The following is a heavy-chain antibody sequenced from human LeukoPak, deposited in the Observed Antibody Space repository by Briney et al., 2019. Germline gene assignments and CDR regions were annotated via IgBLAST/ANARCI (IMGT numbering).Heavy chain of an antibody. CDR2: VSSSSSYI. CDR1: GLTFSSYS. V-gene: IGHV3-21*01. Sequence: GGSLRLSCAASGLTFSSYSMKWVRPAPGKGLEWVASVSSSSSYIFYADSVKGPFTLSRDHAKNSLYLQMKRLRARNTAVYYWARQADAFYIWGERTMVTVSS. CDR3: ARQADAFYI. J-gene: IGHJ3*02.